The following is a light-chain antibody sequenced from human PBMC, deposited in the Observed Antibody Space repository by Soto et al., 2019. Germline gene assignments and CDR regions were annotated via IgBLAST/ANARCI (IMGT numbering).Light chain of an antibody. CDR3: AAWDDSLSGAV. CDR1: SSNIGSNT. J-gene: IGLJ7*01. CDR2: SND. Sequence: QSVLTQPPSASGTPGQRVTISCSGSSSNIGSNTVNWYQQLPGTAPKLLMYSNDQRPSGVPDRFSGSKSGTSASLAISGLQSEDEADYYCAAWDDSLSGAVVGGGTQLTVL. V-gene: IGLV1-44*01.